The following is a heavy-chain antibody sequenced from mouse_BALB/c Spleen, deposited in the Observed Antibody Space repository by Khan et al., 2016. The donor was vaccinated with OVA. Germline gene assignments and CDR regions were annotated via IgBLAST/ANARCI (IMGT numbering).Heavy chain of an antibody. CDR3: ARGNYDGRTCDAMDY. J-gene: IGHJ4*01. D-gene: IGHD2-4*01. CDR2: IAPGSGST. Sequence: DLVKPGASVKLSCKASGYTFTSYWINWIKQRPGQGLEWIGRIAPGSGSTYATEMFTGKATLTVDTSSSTAYIQLSSLSSEDSAVDFCARGNYDGRTCDAMDYWGQGTSVTVSS. V-gene: IGHV1S41*01. CDR1: GYTFTSYW.